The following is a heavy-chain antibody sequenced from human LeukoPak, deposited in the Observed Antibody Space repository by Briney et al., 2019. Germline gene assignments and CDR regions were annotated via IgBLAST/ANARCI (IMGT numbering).Heavy chain of an antibody. CDR2: IKPDGSEK. J-gene: IGHJ5*02. Sequence: GGSLRLSRAASGFSFNTFWMSWVRQAPGKGPEWVANIKPDGSEKSYVDSVKGRFTISRDNAKNSLYLQMNSLRAEDTALYYCARGGSWFAPWGQGTLVTVSS. CDR3: ARGGSWFAP. V-gene: IGHV3-7*01. CDR1: GFSFNTFW. D-gene: IGHD3-10*01.